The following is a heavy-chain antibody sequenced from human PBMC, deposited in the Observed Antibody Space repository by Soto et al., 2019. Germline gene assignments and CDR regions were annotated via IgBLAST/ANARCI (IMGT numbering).Heavy chain of an antibody. Sequence: QVQLVESGGGVVQPGRSLRLSCAASGFTLSIYGMLWVRQAPGKGLEWVAVIWYDGSNKYYADSVKGRFTISRDNSKNTLYLQMNSLRDEDTAGYDCARWDHYGSGSYGLPDYFDYWGQGTLVTVSS. D-gene: IGHD3-10*01. CDR2: IWYDGSNK. J-gene: IGHJ4*02. V-gene: IGHV3-33*01. CDR3: ARWDHYGSGSYGLPDYFDY. CDR1: GFTLSIYG.